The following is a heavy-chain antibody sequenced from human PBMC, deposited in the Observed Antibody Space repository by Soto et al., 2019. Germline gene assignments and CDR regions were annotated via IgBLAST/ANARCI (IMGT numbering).Heavy chain of an antibody. Sequence: LRLSCAASGFTFSDYYMSWIRQAPGKGLEWVSYISSSSSYTNYADSVKGRFTISRDNAKNSLYLQMNSLRAEDTAVYYCARDPSGSYPSFDYWGQGTLVTVSS. D-gene: IGHD1-26*01. CDR1: GFTFSDYY. CDR2: ISSSSSYT. J-gene: IGHJ4*02. V-gene: IGHV3-11*06. CDR3: ARDPSGSYPSFDY.